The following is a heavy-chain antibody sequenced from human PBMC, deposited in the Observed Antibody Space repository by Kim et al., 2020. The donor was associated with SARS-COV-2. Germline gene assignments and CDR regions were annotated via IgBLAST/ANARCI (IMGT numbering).Heavy chain of an antibody. CDR2: ISSSSSYI. CDR3: ARDRYSGYGVWDLSWFDP. CDR1: GFTFSSYS. J-gene: IGHJ5*02. Sequence: GGSLRLSCAASGFTFSSYSMNWVRQAPGKGLEWVSSISSSSSYIYYADSVKGRFTISRDNAKNSLYLQMNSLRAEDTAVYYCARDRYSGYGVWDLSWFDPWGQGTLVTVSS. D-gene: IGHD5-12*01. V-gene: IGHV3-21*01.